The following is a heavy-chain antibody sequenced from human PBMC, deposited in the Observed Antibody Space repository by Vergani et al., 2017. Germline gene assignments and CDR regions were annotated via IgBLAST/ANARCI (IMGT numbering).Heavy chain of an antibody. CDR2: IYTSGAT. J-gene: IGHJ3*01. CDR3: ARDGGEYDKDALDV. D-gene: IGHD2-21*01. CDR1: GGSISNYY. V-gene: IGHV4-4*07. Sequence: QVQLRESGPGLVKPSETLSLSCSVSGGSISNYYWHWIRQPAGKGLEWIGRIYTSGATNYNPTLRSRAIMSVDASKKQFSLKLTSVTAADTAVYYCARDGGEYDKDALDVWGQGTKVTVTS.